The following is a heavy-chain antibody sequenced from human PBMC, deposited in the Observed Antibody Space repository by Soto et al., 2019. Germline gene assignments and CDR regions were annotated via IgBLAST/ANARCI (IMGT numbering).Heavy chain of an antibody. D-gene: IGHD2-2*01. J-gene: IGHJ3*02. CDR3: ATAAPYCSSVVCAFDI. Sequence: ASVKVSCKVSGYTLTELSMHWVRQAPGKGLELMGGFDPEDGETIYAQKFQGRVTMTDDTSTDTAYMELSSLRSEDTAVYYCATAAPYCSSVVCAFDIWGQGTMVTVSS. V-gene: IGHV1-24*01. CDR2: FDPEDGET. CDR1: GYTLTELS.